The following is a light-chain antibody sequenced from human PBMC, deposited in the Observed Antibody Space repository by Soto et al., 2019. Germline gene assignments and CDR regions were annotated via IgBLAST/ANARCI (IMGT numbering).Light chain of an antibody. CDR2: DTS. CDR3: LQYNTWPPSA. Sequence: EIVVTQSTASLSVSQGERVTLACRASQSLSSTVAWYQLKPGQAPRLLIYDTSTRATGIPARFSGSGSGTEFTLTISSLQSEDFAVYYCLQYNTWPPSAFGQGTRLEIK. CDR1: QSLSST. J-gene: IGKJ5*01. V-gene: IGKV3-15*01.